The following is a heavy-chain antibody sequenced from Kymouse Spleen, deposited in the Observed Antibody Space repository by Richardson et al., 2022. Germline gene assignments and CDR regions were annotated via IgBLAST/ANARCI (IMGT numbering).Heavy chain of an antibody. D-gene: IGHD1-26*01. V-gene: IGHV3-23*04. Sequence: EVQLVESGGGLVQPGGSLRLSCAASGFTFSSYAMSWVRQAPGKGLEWVSAISGSGGSTYYADSVKGRFTISRDNSKNTLYLQMNSLRAEDTAVYYCAKDLKSWELLYYYYYGMDVWGQGTTVTVSS. J-gene: IGHJ6*02. CDR2: ISGSGGST. CDR1: GFTFSSYA. CDR3: AKDLKSWELLYYYYYGMDV.